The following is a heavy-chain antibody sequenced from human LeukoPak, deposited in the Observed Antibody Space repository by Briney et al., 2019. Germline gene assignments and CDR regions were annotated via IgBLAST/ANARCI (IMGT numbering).Heavy chain of an antibody. CDR3: ATDLFFGAQYCSGGSCYPGDY. CDR2: FDPEDGET. V-gene: IGHV1-24*01. Sequence: GASVKVSCKVSGYTLTELSMHWVRQAPGKGLEWMGGFDPEDGETIYAQKFQGRVTMTEDTSTDTAYMELSSLRSEDTAVYYCATDLFFGAQYCSGGSCYPGDYWGQGTLVTVSS. J-gene: IGHJ4*02. D-gene: IGHD2-15*01. CDR1: GYTLTELS.